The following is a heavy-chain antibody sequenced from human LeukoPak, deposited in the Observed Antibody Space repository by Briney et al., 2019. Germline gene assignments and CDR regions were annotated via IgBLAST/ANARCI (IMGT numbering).Heavy chain of an antibody. CDR1: GFMFDDYG. D-gene: IGHD1-26*01. V-gene: IGHV3-20*04. CDR3: AKDVGGSYHDY. Sequence: EESLRLSCAASGFMFDDYGMSWVRQAPGKGLEWVSGINWNGDITDYADSVKGRFTISSDNAKNSLYLQMNSLRAEDTALYYCAKDVGGSYHDYWGQGTLVTVSS. CDR2: INWNGDIT. J-gene: IGHJ4*02.